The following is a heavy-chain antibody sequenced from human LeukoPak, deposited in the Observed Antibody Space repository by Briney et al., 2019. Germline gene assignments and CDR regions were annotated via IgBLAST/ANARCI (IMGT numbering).Heavy chain of an antibody. D-gene: IGHD3-3*01. V-gene: IGHV3-23*01. CDR3: AKAAGDWFYYYYMDV. CDR1: GFTFSSYA. CDR2: ISGSGGST. J-gene: IGHJ6*03. Sequence: PGGPLRLSCAASGFTFSSYAMSWVRQAPGKGLEWVSAISGSGGSTYYADSVKGRFTISRDNSKNTLYLQMNSLRAEDTAVYYCAKAAGDWFYYYYMDVWGKGTTVTVSS.